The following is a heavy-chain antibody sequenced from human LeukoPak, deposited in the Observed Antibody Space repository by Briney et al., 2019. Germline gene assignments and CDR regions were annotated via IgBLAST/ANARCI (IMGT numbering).Heavy chain of an antibody. CDR1: GGSISSSSYY. D-gene: IGHD6-6*01. CDR3: ARHSSSGKVGYYYGVDV. CDR2: IYYSGST. V-gene: IGHV4-39*01. J-gene: IGHJ6*02. Sequence: SETLSLTCTVSGGSISSSSYYWGWIRQPPGKGLEWIGNIYYSGSTYYNPSLKSRVTISVDTSKNQFSLKLSSVTAADTAVYYCARHSSSGKVGYYYGVDVWGQGTTVTASS.